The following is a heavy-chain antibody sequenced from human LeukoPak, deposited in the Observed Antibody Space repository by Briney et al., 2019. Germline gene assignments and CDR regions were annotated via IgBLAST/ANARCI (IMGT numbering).Heavy chain of an antibody. D-gene: IGHD6-13*01. CDR3: ARRGTSSSWAHFDY. J-gene: IGHJ4*02. V-gene: IGHV3-7*05. CDR2: IKQDGSEK. CDR1: GFTFSSYC. Sequence: QSGGSLRLSCAASGFTFSSYCMTWVRQAPGKGLEWVAKIKQDGSEKCYVDSVKGRFTISRDNAKNSLYLQMNSLGAEDTAVYCCARRGTSSSWAHFDYWGQGTLVTVSS.